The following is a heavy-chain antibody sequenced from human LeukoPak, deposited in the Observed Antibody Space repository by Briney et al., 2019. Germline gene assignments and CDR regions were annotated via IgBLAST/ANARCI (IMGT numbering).Heavy chain of an antibody. CDR2: TTGSGDTT. Sequence: GGSLRLSCAASGFTFSSYGMHWVRQAPGKGLEWVSGTTGSGDTTFYADSVKGRFTISRDNSKNTLYLQMHSLRAEDTAVYYCVKDYATIAAAANPLFDYWGQGALVTVSS. J-gene: IGHJ4*02. CDR3: VKDYATIAAAANPLFDY. CDR1: GFTFSSYG. D-gene: IGHD6-13*01. V-gene: IGHV3-23*01.